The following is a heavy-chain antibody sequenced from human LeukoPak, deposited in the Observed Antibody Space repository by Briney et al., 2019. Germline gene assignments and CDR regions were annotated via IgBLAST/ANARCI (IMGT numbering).Heavy chain of an antibody. J-gene: IGHJ6*03. Sequence: PSETLSLTCTVSGGSISSGSYYWSWIRQPAGKGLEWIGRIYTSGSTNYNPSLKSRVTISVDTSKNQFSLKLSSVTAADTAVYYCARVARSIGSGRNYDFWSGISPGYYYYYMDVWGKGTTVTVSS. V-gene: IGHV4-61*02. CDR2: IYTSGST. CDR3: ARVARSIGSGRNYDFWSGISPGYYYYYMDV. CDR1: GGSISSGSYY. D-gene: IGHD3-3*01.